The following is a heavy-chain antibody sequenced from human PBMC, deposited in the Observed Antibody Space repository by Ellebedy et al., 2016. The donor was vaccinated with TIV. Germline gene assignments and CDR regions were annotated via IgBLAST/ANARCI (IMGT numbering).Heavy chain of an antibody. J-gene: IGHJ6*02. D-gene: IGHD3-16*01. Sequence: AASVKVSCKASGYTFTSYTIHWIRQAPGQGLEWMGWVTPGNGDTNYSQKFQGRVTFTRDTSASTAYMELSSLRSEDTAVYYCARDGGSPGGDYHYSLDVWGQGTTVSVFS. CDR1: GYTFTSYT. CDR2: VTPGNGDT. CDR3: ARDGGSPGGDYHYSLDV. V-gene: IGHV1-3*01.